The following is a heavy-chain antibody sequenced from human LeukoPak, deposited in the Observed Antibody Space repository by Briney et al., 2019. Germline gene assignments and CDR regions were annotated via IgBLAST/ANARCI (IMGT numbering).Heavy chain of an antibody. J-gene: IGHJ5*02. Sequence: SVKVSCKASGYTFTGYYMHWVRQAPGQGLEWMGGIIPIFGTANYAQKFQGRVTITTDESTSTAYMELSSLRSEDTAVYYCARATGIAVAGNWFDPWGQGTLVTVSS. V-gene: IGHV1-69*05. CDR3: ARATGIAVAGNWFDP. D-gene: IGHD6-19*01. CDR1: GYTFTGYY. CDR2: IIPIFGTA.